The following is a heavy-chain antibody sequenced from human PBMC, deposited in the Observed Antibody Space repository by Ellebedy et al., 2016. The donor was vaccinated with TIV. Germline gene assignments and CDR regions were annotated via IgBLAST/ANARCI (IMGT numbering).Heavy chain of an antibody. CDR3: AKDKVFGDSRWEIDV. D-gene: IGHD4-17*01. V-gene: IGHV3-23*01. CDR1: GLTFSNNA. J-gene: IGHJ6*02. CDR2: ISDSGSST. Sequence: PGGSLRLSCAASGLTFSNNAMSWVRQAPGKGLEWVSGISDSGSSTYYADSVKGRFTISRDNSKNTLYLRMDSLRVEDTAIYYCAKDKVFGDSRWEIDVWGQGTTVTVSS.